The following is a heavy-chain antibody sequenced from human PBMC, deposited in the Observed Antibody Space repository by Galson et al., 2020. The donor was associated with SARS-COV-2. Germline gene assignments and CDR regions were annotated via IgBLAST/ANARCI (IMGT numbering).Heavy chain of an antibody. Sequence: ASVKVSCKASGYTFTSYDINWVRQATGQGLEWMGWMNPNSGNTGYAQKFQGRVTMTRNTSISTAYMELSSLRSEDTAVYYCARGLGSSWAPRIYYYYGMDVWGQGSTVTVSS. CDR2: MNPNSGNT. CDR3: ARGLGSSWAPRIYYYYGMDV. V-gene: IGHV1-8*01. J-gene: IGHJ6*02. CDR1: GYTFTSYD. D-gene: IGHD6-13*01.